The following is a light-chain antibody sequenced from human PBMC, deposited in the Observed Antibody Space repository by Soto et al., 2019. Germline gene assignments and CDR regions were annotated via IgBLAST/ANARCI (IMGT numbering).Light chain of an antibody. J-gene: IGKJ2*01. CDR3: HQSYITPYA. CDR2: AAS. V-gene: IGKV1-39*01. Sequence: DIQMTQSPSSLSASVGDRVTITCRASQTINNNLNWYQQKPGKTPKLLIYAASNFESGVPSRISGSGSGTDFTLTISSLQPEDFATYYCHQSYITPYAFGQGTKLEIK. CDR1: QTINNN.